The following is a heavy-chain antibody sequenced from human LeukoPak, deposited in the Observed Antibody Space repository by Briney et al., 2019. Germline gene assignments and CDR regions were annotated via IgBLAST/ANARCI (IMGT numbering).Heavy chain of an antibody. D-gene: IGHD3-16*01. CDR3: ARDGGKFDP. Sequence: PSGTLSLTCAVSGDSISSSIWWSWVRQPPGKGLEWIGEIYHNGRTNYNPSLKSRVTISVDKSKNQFSLQLNSVTAADTAVYYCARDGGKFDPWGQGTLVTVSP. J-gene: IGHJ5*02. V-gene: IGHV4-4*02. CDR2: IYHNGRT. CDR1: GDSISSSIW.